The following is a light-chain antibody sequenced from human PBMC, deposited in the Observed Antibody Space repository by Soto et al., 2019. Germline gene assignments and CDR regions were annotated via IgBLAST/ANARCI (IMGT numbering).Light chain of an antibody. CDR2: GAS. V-gene: IGKV3-15*01. Sequence: IVMTQSPATLSVSPGERATLSCRASQSVSSNLAWYQQKPGQAPRLLIYGASTRATGIPARFSGSGSGTEFTLTISSLQSEDFAVYYCQQYKNWPGTFGQGTKLEIK. J-gene: IGKJ1*01. CDR1: QSVSSN. CDR3: QQYKNWPGT.